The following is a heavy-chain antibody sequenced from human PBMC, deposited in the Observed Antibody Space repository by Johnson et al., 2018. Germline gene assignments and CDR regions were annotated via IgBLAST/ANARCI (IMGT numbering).Heavy chain of an antibody. V-gene: IGHV6-1*01. CDR3: SRGEPFDI. Sequence: QVQLQQSGPGLVKPSQTLSLTCAISGDRVSSNSAAWSWIRQSPSSGLEWRGRTYHMPHRSKWYNDYAVSMKGRISINPDTSKNQFPLHLNSGTTDDTAMYYCSRGEPFDIWGQGTMVTVSS. CDR2: TYHMPHRSKWYN. J-gene: IGHJ3*02. CDR1: GDRVSSNSAA.